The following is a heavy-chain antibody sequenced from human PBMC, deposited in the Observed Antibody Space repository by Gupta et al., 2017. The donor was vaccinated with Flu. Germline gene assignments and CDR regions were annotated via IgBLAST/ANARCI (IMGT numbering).Heavy chain of an antibody. Sequence: EVQLVESGGGLLQPGGSLRLPWAASGFNFGTYQINWVRQAPGKGLAWVSYISSSSSTIYYADPVKGRFTISRDNAKSSLDLQMNSLGAEDTAVYYCAREVSDGEFTYFDYWGQGTLVTGSS. V-gene: IGHV3-48*03. J-gene: IGHJ4*02. CDR3: AREVSDGEFTYFDY. CDR1: GFNFGTYQ. CDR2: ISSSSSTI. D-gene: IGHD4-17*01.